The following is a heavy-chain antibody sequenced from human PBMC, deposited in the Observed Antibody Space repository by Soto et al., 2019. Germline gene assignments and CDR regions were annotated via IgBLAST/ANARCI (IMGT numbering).Heavy chain of an antibody. Sequence: ASVKVSCKAAGYTFTSYAMHWVRQAPGQRLEWMGWINAGNGNTKYSQKFQGRVTITRDTSASTAYMELSSLRSEDTAVYYCARGSILLLYYYYYMDVWGKGTTVTVSS. CDR1: GYTFTSYA. CDR3: ARGSILLLYYYYYMDV. V-gene: IGHV1-3*01. J-gene: IGHJ6*03. CDR2: INAGNGNT. D-gene: IGHD2-15*01.